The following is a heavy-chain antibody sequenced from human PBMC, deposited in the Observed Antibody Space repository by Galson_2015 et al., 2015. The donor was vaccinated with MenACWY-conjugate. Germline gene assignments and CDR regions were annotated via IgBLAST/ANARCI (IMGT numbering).Heavy chain of an antibody. CDR3: TRPGHSSHDH. CDR2: IRSKANCYAT. CDR1: GFTFSGSA. D-gene: IGHD2-21*01. V-gene: IGHV3-73*01. J-gene: IGHJ4*02. Sequence: SLRLSCAASGFTFSGSAMHWVRQASGNGLEWVGRIRSKANCYATAYAASVKGRFTISRDDSKNTAYLQMNSLKTEDTAVYYCTRPGHSSHDHWGQGTLVTVSS.